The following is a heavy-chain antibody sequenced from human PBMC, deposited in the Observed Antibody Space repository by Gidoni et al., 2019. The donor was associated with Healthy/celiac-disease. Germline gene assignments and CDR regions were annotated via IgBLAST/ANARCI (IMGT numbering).Heavy chain of an antibody. CDR3: ARDLGYYDSGGAFDI. Sequence: QVQLVQSGAEVKKPGSSVKVSCKASGGNFSSYANSCVRQAPGQGLEWMGGIITIFGTANYAKKFQGRVTITADKSTSTAYMELSSLRSEDTAVYYCARDLGYYDSGGAFDIWGQGTMVTVSS. CDR2: IITIFGTA. V-gene: IGHV1-69*06. J-gene: IGHJ3*02. CDR1: GGNFSSYA. D-gene: IGHD3-22*01.